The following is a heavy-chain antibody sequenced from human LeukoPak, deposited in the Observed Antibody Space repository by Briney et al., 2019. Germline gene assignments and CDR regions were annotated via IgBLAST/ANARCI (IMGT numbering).Heavy chain of an antibody. CDR2: IKPDGTTK. CDR1: GFPFSSYL. Sequence: GGSLRLSCAASGFPFSSYLMTWVRQAPGKGLEWVANIKPDGTTKFYVDSVKGRFTISRDNALNSLYLQMNSLRAEDTAIYYCARSIPYGTTWYGRSDYWGQGTLVTVSS. D-gene: IGHD6-13*01. CDR3: ARSIPYGTTWYGRSDY. V-gene: IGHV3-7*03. J-gene: IGHJ4*02.